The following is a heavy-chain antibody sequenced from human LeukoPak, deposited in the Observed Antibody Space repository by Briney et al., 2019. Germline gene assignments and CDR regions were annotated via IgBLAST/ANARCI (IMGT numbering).Heavy chain of an antibody. V-gene: IGHV4-38-2*02. Sequence: SETLSLTCTVSGYSISSGYYWGWIRQPPGKGLEWIGEINHSGSTNYNPSLKSRVTISVDTSKNQFSLKLSSVTAADTAVYYCARVIVGATNGDAFDIWGQGTMVTVSS. CDR1: GYSISSGYY. CDR3: ARVIVGATNGDAFDI. J-gene: IGHJ3*02. CDR2: INHSGST. D-gene: IGHD1-26*01.